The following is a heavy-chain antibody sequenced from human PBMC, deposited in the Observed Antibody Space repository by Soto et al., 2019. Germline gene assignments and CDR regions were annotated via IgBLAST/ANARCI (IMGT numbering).Heavy chain of an antibody. D-gene: IGHD4-4*01. CDR3: ANISPMWAVTTIGWFDP. CDR1: GFTFSSYA. J-gene: IGHJ5*02. CDR2: ISGSGGST. Sequence: GGSLRLSCAASGFTFSSYAMSWVRQAPGKGLEWVSAISGSGGSTYYADSVKGRFTISRDNSKNTLYLQMNSLRAEDTAVYYCANISPMWAVTTIGWFDPWGQGTLVTVSS. V-gene: IGHV3-23*01.